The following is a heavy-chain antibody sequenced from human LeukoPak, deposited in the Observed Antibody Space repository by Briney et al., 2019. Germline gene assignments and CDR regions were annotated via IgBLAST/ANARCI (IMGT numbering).Heavy chain of an antibody. CDR2: IWYDGSNK. CDR3: ARDVFTTYDTGGGYFDY. V-gene: IGHV3-33*01. J-gene: IGHJ4*02. D-gene: IGHD3-22*01. CDR1: GLTFSSYG. Sequence: GGSLRLSCVVSGLTFSSYGMHWVRQAPGKGLEWVAPIWYDGSNKYYADSVKGRFTISRDNSKNTLYLQMNSLRADGTAVYYCARDVFTTYDTGGGYFDYWGQGTLVTVSS.